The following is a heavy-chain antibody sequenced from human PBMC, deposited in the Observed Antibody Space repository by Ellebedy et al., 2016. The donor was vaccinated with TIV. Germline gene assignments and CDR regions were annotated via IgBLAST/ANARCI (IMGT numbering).Heavy chain of an antibody. CDR3: ARHPDSSNWYMVWWFDP. V-gene: IGHV4-39*01. CDR2: IYYSGST. CDR1: GDSINSSHYY. Sequence: MPSETLSLTCTVSGDSINSSHYYWGWLRQPPGKGLEWIGSIYYSGSTYYNPSLKSRVTISVNTSTHQFSLKLSSVPAADTAVYYCARHPDSSNWYMVWWFDPWGQGTLVTVSS. D-gene: IGHD6-13*01. J-gene: IGHJ5*02.